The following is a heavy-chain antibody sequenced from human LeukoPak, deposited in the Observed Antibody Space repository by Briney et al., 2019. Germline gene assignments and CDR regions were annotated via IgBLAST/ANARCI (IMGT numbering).Heavy chain of an antibody. CDR1: GGSISSGGYC. J-gene: IGHJ5*02. V-gene: IGHV4-31*03. Sequence: PSQTLSLTCTVSGGSISSGGYCGSWIRQHPGKGLGWIGYIYYSGSTYYNPAVKSRFTISVDTSKNQFSLKLSSVTAADTAVYYCARGSSTSWGRFDPWGQGTLVTVSS. CDR2: IYYSGST. CDR3: ARGSSTSWGRFDP. D-gene: IGHD2-2*01.